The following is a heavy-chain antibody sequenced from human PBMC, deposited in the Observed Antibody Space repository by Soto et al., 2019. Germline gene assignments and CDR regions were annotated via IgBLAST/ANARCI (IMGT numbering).Heavy chain of an antibody. D-gene: IGHD6-13*01. Sequence: AGSLRLSCAASGFTFSGYWMSWVLQAQGKGLEWVANIKEDVSEKYYVDSVRGRFTISRDNAKNSLYLLMSGLRDEDTAVYYCTTTWAYSSSWEGDAFDIWGQGTMVTVSS. V-gene: IGHV3-7*05. CDR2: IKEDVSEK. CDR3: TTTWAYSSSWEGDAFDI. J-gene: IGHJ3*02. CDR1: GFTFSGYW.